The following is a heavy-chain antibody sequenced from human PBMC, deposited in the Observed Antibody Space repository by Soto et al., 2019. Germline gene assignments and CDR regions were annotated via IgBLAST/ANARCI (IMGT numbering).Heavy chain of an antibody. Sequence: SETLSLTCSFSCGSISSAGYYWTWIRQRPGKGLECVGYMYYTGSTYYNPSLKSRVSISGDTSKNQFSLNLTSVTVADTAVYYCATSQLLRGRGWFDPWGQGTLVTVSS. V-gene: IGHV4-31*03. CDR1: CGSISSAGYY. CDR3: ATSQLLRGRGWFDP. J-gene: IGHJ5*02. CDR2: MYYTGST. D-gene: IGHD3-10*01.